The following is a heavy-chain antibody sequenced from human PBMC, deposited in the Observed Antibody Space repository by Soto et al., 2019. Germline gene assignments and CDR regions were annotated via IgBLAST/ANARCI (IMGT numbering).Heavy chain of an antibody. D-gene: IGHD3-10*01. CDR2: VYHNGIT. Sequence: PSETLSLTCAVSGASISRGGSSWSWIRQAPGTGLEWIGYVYHNGITNYNPSLKSRVTISVDKSQNQFSPSLNSVTAADTAVYYCARGLAVRGSYGLDVWGQGTTVTVSS. CDR3: ARGLAVRGSYGLDV. V-gene: IGHV4-30-2*01. J-gene: IGHJ6*02. CDR1: GASISRGGSS.